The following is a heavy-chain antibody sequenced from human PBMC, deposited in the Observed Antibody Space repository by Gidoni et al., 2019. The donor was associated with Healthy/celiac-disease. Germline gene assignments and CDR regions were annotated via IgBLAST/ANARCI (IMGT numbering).Heavy chain of an antibody. D-gene: IGHD2-2*01. CDR2: IKQDGSEK. J-gene: IGHJ4*02. V-gene: IGHV3-7*01. CDR3: ASLIVVVPAAIYYFDY. Sequence: EVQLVESGGGLVQPGGSLRLSCAASGFTFRSYWMSWVRQSPGKGLEWVANIKQDGSEKYYVDSVKGRFTISRDNAKNSLYLQMNSLRAEDTAVYYCASLIVVVPAAIYYFDYWGQGTLVTVSS. CDR1: GFTFRSYW.